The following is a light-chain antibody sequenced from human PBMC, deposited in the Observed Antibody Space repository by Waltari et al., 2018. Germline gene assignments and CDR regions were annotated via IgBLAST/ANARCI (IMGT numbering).Light chain of an antibody. CDR3: MQGTNSCT. Sequence: RQSLVHNDGNTLLNWFQHRPVQTPRRIISKVSSRSSGVPGRFSGSWSGTYFTLNISMVEAEDGAIYYCMQGTNSCTFGQGTKVEIK. V-gene: IGKV2-30*02. CDR1: QSLVHNDGNTL. J-gene: IGKJ1*01. CDR2: KVS.